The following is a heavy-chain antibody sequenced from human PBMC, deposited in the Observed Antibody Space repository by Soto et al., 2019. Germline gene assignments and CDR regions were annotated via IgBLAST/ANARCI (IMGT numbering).Heavy chain of an antibody. J-gene: IGHJ4*02. CDR3: ARLDYGDDYFDY. CDR1: GGSISSYY. Sequence: SETLSLTCTVSGGSISSYYWSWIRQPPGKGLEWIGYIYYSGSTNYNPSLKSRVTISVDTSKNQFSLKLSSVTAADTAVYYCARLDYGDDYFDYWGQGTLVTVS. V-gene: IGHV4-59*01. D-gene: IGHD4-17*01. CDR2: IYYSGST.